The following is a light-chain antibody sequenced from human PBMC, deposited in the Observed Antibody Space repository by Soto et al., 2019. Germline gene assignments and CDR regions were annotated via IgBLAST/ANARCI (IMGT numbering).Light chain of an antibody. V-gene: IGKV1-33*01. Sequence: DIQMTQSPSSLSASVGDRVTITCQATQDINNFLNWYQQQPGKVPKLLIYDASNLETGVPSRFSGSGSGTYFTFTITSLQPEDIATYYCQQYYNLALTFGGGTKVDIK. CDR3: QQYYNLALT. CDR1: QDINNF. J-gene: IGKJ4*01. CDR2: DAS.